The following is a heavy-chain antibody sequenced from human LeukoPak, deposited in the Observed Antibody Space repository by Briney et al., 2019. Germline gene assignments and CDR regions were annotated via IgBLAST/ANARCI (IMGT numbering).Heavy chain of an antibody. V-gene: IGHV1-2*02. Sequence: GASVKVCCKASGYTFTGYYMHWVRQAPGQGLEWMGWINPNSGGTNYAQKFQGRVTMTRDTSISTAYMELSRLRSDDTAVYYCARGKYSSSWRSYGVDVWGQGTTVTVSS. D-gene: IGHD6-13*01. CDR2: INPNSGGT. CDR1: GYTFTGYY. CDR3: ARGKYSSSWRSYGVDV. J-gene: IGHJ6*02.